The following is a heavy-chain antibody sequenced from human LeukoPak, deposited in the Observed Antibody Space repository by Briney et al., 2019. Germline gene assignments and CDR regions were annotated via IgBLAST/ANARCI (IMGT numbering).Heavy chain of an antibody. V-gene: IGHV3-30*18. CDR2: ISYDGSNK. Sequence: PGRSLRLSCAASGFTFSSYGMHWVRQAPGKGLEWVAVISYDGSNKYYADSVKGRFTISRDNSKNTLYLQMNSLRAEDTAVYYCAKDLTVATIHDAFDIWGQGTMVTVSS. CDR3: AKDLTVATIHDAFDI. D-gene: IGHD5-12*01. J-gene: IGHJ3*02. CDR1: GFTFSSYG.